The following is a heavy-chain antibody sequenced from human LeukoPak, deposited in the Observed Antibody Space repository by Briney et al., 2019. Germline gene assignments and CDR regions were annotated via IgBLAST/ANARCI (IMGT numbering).Heavy chain of an antibody. V-gene: IGHV4-61*02. CDR2: IYTSGST. CDR3: ARAGTDTTTQYYDFWTGYNWFDP. J-gene: IGHJ5*02. CDR1: GGSISSGSYY. D-gene: IGHD3/OR15-3a*01. Sequence: SQTLSLTCTVSGGSISSGSYYWSWIRQPAGKGLEWIGRIYTSGSTNYNPSLKSRVTISVDTSKNQFSLKLSSVTAADTGVYYCARAGTDTTTQYYDFWTGYNWFDPWGQGTLVTVSS.